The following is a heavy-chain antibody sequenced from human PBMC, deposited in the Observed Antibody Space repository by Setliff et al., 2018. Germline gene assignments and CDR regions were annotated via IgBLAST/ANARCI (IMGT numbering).Heavy chain of an antibody. CDR3: ARHGTTYDSSGYYYPAEYVQH. CDR1: GGSISSYY. V-gene: IGHV4-59*08. J-gene: IGHJ1*01. CDR2: IYYSGST. D-gene: IGHD3-22*01. Sequence: PSETLSLTCTVSGGSISSYYWSWIRQPPGKRLEWIGYIYYSGSTNYNPSLKSRVTISVDTSKNQFSLKLSSVTAADTAVYYCARHGTTYDSSGYYYPAEYVQHWGQGTLVTVSS.